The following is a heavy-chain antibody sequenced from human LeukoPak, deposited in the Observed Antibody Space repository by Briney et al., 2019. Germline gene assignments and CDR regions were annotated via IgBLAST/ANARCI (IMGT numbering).Heavy chain of an antibody. Sequence: SETLSLTCTVSGGSISSSTYYWGWIRQPPGKGLEWIGSIYYSGSTYYNPSLKSRVTISVDTSKNQFSLKLNSVTAADTAVYYCARAXASSNYPLYFDSWGQGALVTVSS. J-gene: IGHJ4*02. CDR2: IYYSGST. CDR3: ARAXASSNYPLYFDS. D-gene: IGHD4-11*01. V-gene: IGHV4-39*01. CDR1: GGSISSSTYY.